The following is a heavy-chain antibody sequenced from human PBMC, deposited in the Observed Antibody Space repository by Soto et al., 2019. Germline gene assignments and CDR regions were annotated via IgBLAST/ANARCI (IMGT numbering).Heavy chain of an antibody. V-gene: IGHV3-23*01. J-gene: IGHJ4*02. CDR1: GFTFSNYA. Sequence: GGSLRLSYATSGFTFSNYAMSWVRQAPGKGLEWVSAITSSGDSTHYADSVKGRFTISRDNSKNTLYLQMNSLTAEDTAVYYCAKVFHPQRWDYFDYWGQGTLVTVSS. CDR2: ITSSGDST. CDR3: AKVFHPQRWDYFDY. D-gene: IGHD6-25*01.